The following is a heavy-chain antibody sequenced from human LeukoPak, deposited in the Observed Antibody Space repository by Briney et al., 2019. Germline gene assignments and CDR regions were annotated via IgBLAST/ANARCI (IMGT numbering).Heavy chain of an antibody. CDR1: GFTFSSYG. CDR2: ISYDGSNK. D-gene: IGHD3-22*01. Sequence: GGSLRLSCAASGFTFSSYGMHWVRQAPGKGLEWVAVISYDGSNKYYADSVKGRFTISRDNSKNTLYLQMNSLRAEDTAVYYCAKERPVVVPNDSSGYYYDYWGQGTLVTVSS. J-gene: IGHJ4*02. CDR3: AKERPVVVPNDSSGYYYDY. V-gene: IGHV3-30*18.